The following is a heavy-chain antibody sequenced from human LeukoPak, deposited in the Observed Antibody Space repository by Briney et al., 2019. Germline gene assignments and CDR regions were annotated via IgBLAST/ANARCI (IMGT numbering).Heavy chain of an antibody. V-gene: IGHV3-21*01. CDR2: ISSSSSYI. CDR1: GFTFSSYS. D-gene: IGHD1-26*01. Sequence: GGSLRLSCAASGFTFSSYSMNWVRQAPGKGLEWVSSISSSSSYIYYADSVKGRFTISRDNAKNSLYLQMNSLRPEDTAVYYCARENSGSYYQFDCWGQGTLVTVSS. J-gene: IGHJ4*02. CDR3: ARENSGSYYQFDC.